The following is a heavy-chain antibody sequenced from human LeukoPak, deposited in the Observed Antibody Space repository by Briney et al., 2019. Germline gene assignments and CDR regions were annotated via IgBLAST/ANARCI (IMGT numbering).Heavy chain of an antibody. V-gene: IGHV3-23*01. J-gene: IGHJ4*02. D-gene: IGHD3-3*01. CDR3: AKDLQPSSNFGVANYFDY. Sequence: GGSLRLSCAASGFTFSRYAMSWVRQAAGKGLEWVSAISGSGGSTYYADSVKGRFTISRDNSKNTLYLQMNSLRAEDTAVYYCAKDLQPSSNFGVANYFDYWGQGTLVTVSS. CDR2: ISGSGGST. CDR1: GFTFSRYA.